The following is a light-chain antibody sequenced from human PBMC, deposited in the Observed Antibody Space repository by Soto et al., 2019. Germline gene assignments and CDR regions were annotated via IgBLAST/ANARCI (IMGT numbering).Light chain of an antibody. CDR3: QQYSTYPIT. J-gene: IGKJ5*01. Sequence: IPMDQSPSTLSASVGDRVTITCRASQSVTTWLAWYQQKPGKAPKLLIYKASNLESGLPSRFTGSGSGTEFTLTISSLQSDDFATYYCQQYSTYPITFGQGTRLEIK. CDR2: KAS. CDR1: QSVTTW. V-gene: IGKV1-5*03.